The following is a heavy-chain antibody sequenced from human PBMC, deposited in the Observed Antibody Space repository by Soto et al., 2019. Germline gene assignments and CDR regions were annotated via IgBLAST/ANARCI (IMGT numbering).Heavy chain of an antibody. D-gene: IGHD4-17*01. V-gene: IGHV3-7*01. CDR2: IKDDGGQQ. CDR1: GFPFSKYW. CDR3: ARRNGANNDY. J-gene: IGHJ4*02. Sequence: GGSLRLSCAASGFPFSKYWMSWVRQAPGKGLEWVANIKDDGGQQYYVDSVKGRFIISRDNAKNSLFLQMNSLRAEDAAVYFCARRNGANNDYWGQGTLVTVSS.